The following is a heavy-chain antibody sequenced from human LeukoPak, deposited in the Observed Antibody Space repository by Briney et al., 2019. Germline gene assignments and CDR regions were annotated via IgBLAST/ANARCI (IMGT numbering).Heavy chain of an antibody. D-gene: IGHD2-15*01. CDR2: INPNSGGT. Sequence: GASVKVSCKASGYTFTGYYMHWVRQAPGQGLEWMGLINPNSGGTNYAQKFQGRVTMTRDTSISTAYMELSSLRFDDTAVYYCATPPECSSGSCLSYWGQGTLVTVSS. CDR1: GYTFTGYY. J-gene: IGHJ4*02. V-gene: IGHV1-2*06. CDR3: ATPPECSSGSCLSY.